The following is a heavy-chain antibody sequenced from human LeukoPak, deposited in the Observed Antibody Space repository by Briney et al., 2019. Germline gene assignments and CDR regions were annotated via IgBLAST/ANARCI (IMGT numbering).Heavy chain of an antibody. D-gene: IGHD3-10*01. CDR3: ARGYYYGSGIFDY. V-gene: IGHV3-7*01. CDR2: IKQDGSEK. CDR1: GFTFSSYW. J-gene: IGHJ4*02. Sequence: TGGSLRLSCAASGFTFSSYWMSWVRQAPGKGLEWVANIKQDGSEKYYVDSVKGRFTISRDNAKNSLYLQMNSLRAEDTAVYYCARGYYYGSGIFDYWGQGTPVTVSS.